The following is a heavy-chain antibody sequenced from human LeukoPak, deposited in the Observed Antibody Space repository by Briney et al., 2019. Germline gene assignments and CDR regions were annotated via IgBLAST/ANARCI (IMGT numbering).Heavy chain of an antibody. CDR3: AKSNSGYEPFDY. Sequence: GGSLRLSCAASGFTFSSYWMSWARQAPGTGLEWVATIKQGGSEKYFVDSVKGRFTISRDDAKNSLYLQMNSLRAEDTAVYYCAKSNSGYEPFDYWGQGTLVTVSS. D-gene: IGHD5-12*01. CDR1: GFTFSSYW. CDR2: IKQGGSEK. V-gene: IGHV3-7*01. J-gene: IGHJ4*02.